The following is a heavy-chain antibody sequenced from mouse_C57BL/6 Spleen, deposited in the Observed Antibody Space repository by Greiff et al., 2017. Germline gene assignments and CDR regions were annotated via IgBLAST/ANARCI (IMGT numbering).Heavy chain of an antibody. V-gene: IGHV1-15*01. J-gene: IGHJ3*01. Sequence: VQLQQSGAELVRPGASVTLSCKASGYTFTDYEMHWVKQTPVHGLEWIGAIDPETGGTAYNQKFKGKAILTADKSSRTAYMELRSLTAEDSAVYYCTRRLYYYGSSSFAYWGQGTLVTVSA. CDR1: GYTFTDYE. CDR2: IDPETGGT. CDR3: TRRLYYYGSSSFAY. D-gene: IGHD1-1*01.